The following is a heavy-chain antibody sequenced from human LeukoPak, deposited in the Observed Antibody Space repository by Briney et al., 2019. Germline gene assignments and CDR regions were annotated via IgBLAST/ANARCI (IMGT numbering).Heavy chain of an antibody. CDR2: IHYTGSA. D-gene: IGHD4-17*01. V-gene: IGHV4-59*01. CDR1: GGSLSSFY. CDR3: ARYLSMVTNRYYFDY. J-gene: IGHJ4*02. Sequence: SETLSLTCSVSGGSLSSFYWGWIRQPPGKGLEFVGYIHYTGSAYYNPSLKSRLTMSVDTSRNHFYLNLMSVSAADTAIYYCARYLSMVTNRYYFDYWGQGLLVTVSS.